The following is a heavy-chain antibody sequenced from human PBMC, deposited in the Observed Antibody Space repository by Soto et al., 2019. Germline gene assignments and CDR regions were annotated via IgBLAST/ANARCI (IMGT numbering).Heavy chain of an antibody. Sequence: LTLTCAVSGGSISSGGYSWSWIRQPPGKGLEWIGYIYHSGSTYYNPSLKSRVIISLDRSKNQFSLKLSSVTAADTAVYFCARAGYHSGYYWGQGTLVTVSS. CDR3: ARAGYHSGYY. CDR2: IYHSGST. CDR1: GGSISSGGYS. V-gene: IGHV4-30-2*01. J-gene: IGHJ4*02. D-gene: IGHD5-18*01.